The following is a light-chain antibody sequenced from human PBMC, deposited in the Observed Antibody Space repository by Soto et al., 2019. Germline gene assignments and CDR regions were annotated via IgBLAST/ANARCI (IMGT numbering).Light chain of an antibody. CDR1: QGIANF. V-gene: IGKV1-9*01. CDR3: QQLNSFPIP. Sequence: IQLTQSPSSLSASVGDRVTISCRASQGIANFLAWYQQKPGKAPKLLIYGASTLQSEGPSRFSGSGSGTDFTLTISSLQPEDFATYYCQQLNSFPIPFGPGTKVDIK. J-gene: IGKJ3*01. CDR2: GAS.